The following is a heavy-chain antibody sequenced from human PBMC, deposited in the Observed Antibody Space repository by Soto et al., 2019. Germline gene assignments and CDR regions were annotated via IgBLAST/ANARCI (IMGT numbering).Heavy chain of an antibody. CDR3: AINSRYCSSTSCYAD. Sequence: EVQLLESGAGLVQPGGSLRLSCAASGFTFSSYAMSWVRQAPGKGLEWVSGISTSGDSTYYADSVKGGFTISRDNSKDTLYLQMNSLRAGDTAVYYCAINSRYCSSTSCYADWGQGTLFTVSS. J-gene: IGHJ4*02. V-gene: IGHV3-23*01. CDR1: GFTFSSYA. CDR2: ISTSGDST. D-gene: IGHD2-2*01.